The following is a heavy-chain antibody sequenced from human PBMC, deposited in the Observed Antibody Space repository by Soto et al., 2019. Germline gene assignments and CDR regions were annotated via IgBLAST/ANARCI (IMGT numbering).Heavy chain of an antibody. CDR3: ARDGQQLVPYGLDA. CDR1: GFTFSSHG. D-gene: IGHD6-6*01. J-gene: IGHJ6*02. V-gene: IGHV3-33*01. Sequence: QVQLVESGGGVVQAGRSLRLSCAASGFTFSSHGIHWLRQAPGKGLEWVAFIWADGSNVEYADSVKGRFTISRDSSKNTVDLQMNSLRAEDTAVYSCARDGQQLVPYGLDAWGQGTTVTVSS. CDR2: IWADGSNV.